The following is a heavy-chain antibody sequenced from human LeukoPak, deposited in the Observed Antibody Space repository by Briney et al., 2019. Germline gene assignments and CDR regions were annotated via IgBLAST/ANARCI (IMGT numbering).Heavy chain of an antibody. D-gene: IGHD3-9*01. CDR2: IKQDGSEK. V-gene: IGHV3-7*01. Sequence: GGSLRLSCAASGFTFSSYWMSWVCQAPGKGLEWVANIKQDGSEKYYLDSVKGRFTISRDNSKNSLYLQMTSLRAEDTAVYYCAGLLRYFDWLSPWSDPWGQGTLVTVSS. J-gene: IGHJ5*02. CDR3: AGLLRYFDWLSPWSDP. CDR1: GFTFSSYW.